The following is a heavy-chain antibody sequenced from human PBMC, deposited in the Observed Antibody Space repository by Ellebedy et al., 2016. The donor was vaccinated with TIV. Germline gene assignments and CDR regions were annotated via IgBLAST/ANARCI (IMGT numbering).Heavy chain of an antibody. J-gene: IGHJ2*01. CDR2: IYYSGST. CDR3: AKGENRYFDL. CDR1: GGSISSYY. D-gene: IGHD3-16*01. Sequence: SETLSLXXTVSGGSISSYYWSWIRQPPGKGLEWIGYIYYSGSTNYNPSLKSRVTISVDTSKNQFSLKLSSVTAADTAVYYCAKGENRYFDLWGRGTLVTVSS. V-gene: IGHV4-59*13.